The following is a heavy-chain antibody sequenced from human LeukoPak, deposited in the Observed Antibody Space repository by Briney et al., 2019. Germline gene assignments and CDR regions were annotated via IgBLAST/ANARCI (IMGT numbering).Heavy chain of an antibody. CDR1: GGTFSSYA. V-gene: IGHV1-69*04. D-gene: IGHD2-8*02. J-gene: IGHJ6*02. Sequence: SVKVSCKASGGTFSSYAISWVRQAPGQGLEWMGRIIPILGIANYAQKFQGRVTITADKSTSTAYMELSSLRSEDTAVYYCARDRVPSGAYYYYGMDVWGQGTTVTVSS. CDR3: ARDRVPSGAYYYYGMDV. CDR2: IIPILGIA.